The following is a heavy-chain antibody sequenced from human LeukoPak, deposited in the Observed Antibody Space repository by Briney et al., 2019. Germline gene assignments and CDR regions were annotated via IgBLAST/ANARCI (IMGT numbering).Heavy chain of an antibody. CDR3: ARALRGHYYYYYMDV. Sequence: SETLSLTCTVSGGSISSYYWSWIRQPPGKGLEWIGEINHSGSTNYNPSLKSRVTISVDTSKNQFSLKLSSVTAADTAVYHCARALRGHYYYYYMDVWGKGTTVTVSS. CDR1: GGSISSYY. J-gene: IGHJ6*03. CDR2: INHSGST. D-gene: IGHD4-17*01. V-gene: IGHV4-34*01.